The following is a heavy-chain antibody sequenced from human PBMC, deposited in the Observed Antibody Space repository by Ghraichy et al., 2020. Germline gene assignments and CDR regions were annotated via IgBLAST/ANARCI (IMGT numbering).Heavy chain of an antibody. J-gene: IGHJ5*02. CDR3: ARDYDSSGYNNWFDP. Sequence: GGSLRLSCAASGFTFSSYGMHWVRQAPGKGLEWVAVIWYDGSNKYYADSVKGRFTISRDNSKNTLYLQMNSLRAEDTAVYYCARDYDSSGYNNWFDPWGQGTLVTVSS. CDR2: IWYDGSNK. D-gene: IGHD3-22*01. V-gene: IGHV3-33*01. CDR1: GFTFSSYG.